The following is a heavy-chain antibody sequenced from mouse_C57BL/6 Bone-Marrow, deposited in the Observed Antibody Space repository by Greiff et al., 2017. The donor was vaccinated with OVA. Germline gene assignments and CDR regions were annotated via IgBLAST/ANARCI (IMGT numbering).Heavy chain of an antibody. CDR1: GYTFTSYW. D-gene: IGHD1-1*01. Sequence: QVHVKQPGTELVKPGASVKLSCKASGYTFTSYWMHWVKQRPGQGLEWIGNINPSNGGTNYNEQFKSKATLTVDKSSSTAYMQLSSLTSEDSAVYYCARPYYYGSPHAMVYWGQGTSVTVSS. V-gene: IGHV1-53*01. CDR3: ARPYYYGSPHAMVY. J-gene: IGHJ4*01. CDR2: INPSNGGT.